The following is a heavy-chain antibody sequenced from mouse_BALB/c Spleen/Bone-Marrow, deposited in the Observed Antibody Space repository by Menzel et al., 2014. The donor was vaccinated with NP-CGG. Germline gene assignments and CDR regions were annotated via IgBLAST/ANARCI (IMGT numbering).Heavy chain of an antibody. J-gene: IGHJ3*01. CDR2: INPYNDGT. D-gene: IGHD2-1*01. Sequence: EVQLQQSGPELVKPGASVKMSCKASGYTFTSYVMHWVKQKPGQGLEWIGYINPYNDGTKYNEKFKGKATLTSDKSSSTAYLQTRRLTTEAAAVHWSPRYYGNLDRFAYGGQGTLVTVSA. CDR1: GYTFTSYV. CDR3: PRYYGNLDRFAY. V-gene: IGHV1-14*01.